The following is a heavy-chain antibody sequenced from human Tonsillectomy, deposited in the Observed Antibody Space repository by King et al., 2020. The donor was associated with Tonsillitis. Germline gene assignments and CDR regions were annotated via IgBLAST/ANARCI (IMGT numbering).Heavy chain of an antibody. CDR2: IYYSGTS. CDR3: ARQLQTGDISDDAFDF. D-gene: IGHD7-27*01. V-gene: IGHV4-39*01. CDR1: GASISNNLYY. Sequence: LQLQESGPGLVKPSETLSLTCSVSGASISNNLYYWGWIRQPPGKGLEWMGSIYYSGTSNSNPSLKRRVTISVATSKNQFSLRLTSVTAADTAVYYCARQLQTGDISDDAFDFWGQGTMVTVSS. J-gene: IGHJ3*01.